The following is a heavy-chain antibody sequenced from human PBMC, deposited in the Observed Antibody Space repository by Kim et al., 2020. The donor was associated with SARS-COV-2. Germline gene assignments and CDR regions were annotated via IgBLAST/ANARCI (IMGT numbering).Heavy chain of an antibody. D-gene: IGHD3-10*01. Sequence: TPSLQVRVTISVDRAKNQFSLRLSAVTAADTAVYYCARGYGSGSPYGMDVWGQGTTVTVSS. CDR3: ARGYGSGSPYGMDV. J-gene: IGHJ6*02. V-gene: IGHV4-30-2*01.